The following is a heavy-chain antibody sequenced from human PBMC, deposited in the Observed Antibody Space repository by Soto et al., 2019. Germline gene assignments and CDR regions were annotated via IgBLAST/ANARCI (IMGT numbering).Heavy chain of an antibody. CDR2: IYFRGAT. D-gene: IGHD4-4*01. V-gene: IGHV4-39*01. CDR1: GGSINSTSSY. J-gene: IGHJ5*02. Sequence: SETLSLTCTVSGGSINSTSSYWGWIRQPPGMGLEWIGNIYFRGATQYNPSLKSRVTISVDTVKNQFSLNLTSLTAADTAVYFCARQGQSDWFDPWGQGTLVTVSS. CDR3: ARQGQSDWFDP.